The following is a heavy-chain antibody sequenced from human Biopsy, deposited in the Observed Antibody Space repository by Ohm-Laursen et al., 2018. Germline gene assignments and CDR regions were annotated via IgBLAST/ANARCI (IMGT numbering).Heavy chain of an antibody. CDR1: GGPIDSYY. J-gene: IGHJ2*01. Sequence: PSQTLSLTCTVSGGPIDSYYWSWIRQPPGKALEWIGYIYFTGRTSYNPSLKSRFTMSVNTSKKQFSLRRSSVTAADTAVYYCASAGYNPDWNFDLWGRGTRVTVSS. V-gene: IGHV4-59*12. CDR2: IYFTGRT. D-gene: IGHD5-24*01. CDR3: ASAGYNPDWNFDL.